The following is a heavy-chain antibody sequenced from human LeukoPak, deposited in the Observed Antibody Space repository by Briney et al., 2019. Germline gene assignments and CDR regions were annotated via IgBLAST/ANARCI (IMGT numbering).Heavy chain of an antibody. CDR1: GGSISSSSYS. V-gene: IGHV4-39*01. CDR2: IYYSGST. Sequence: SETLSLTCTVSGGSISSSSYSWGWIRQPPGKGLEWIGSIYYSGSTYYNPSLKSRVTISVDTSKNQFSLKLSSVTAADTAVYYCARQRHSDYEYSSGWGDWFDPWGQGTLVTVSS. CDR3: ARQRHSDYEYSSGWGDWFDP. J-gene: IGHJ5*02. D-gene: IGHD6-19*01.